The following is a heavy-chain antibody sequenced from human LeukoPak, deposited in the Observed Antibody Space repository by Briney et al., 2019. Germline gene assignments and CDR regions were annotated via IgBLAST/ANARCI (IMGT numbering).Heavy chain of an antibody. CDR1: GFTFSSYA. D-gene: IGHD5-12*01. Sequence: GGSLRLSCAASGFTFSSYAMSWVRQAPGKGLEWVSAISGSGGSTYYADPVKGRFTISRDNSKNTLYLQMNSLRAEDTAVYYCAKDQEWLTLGMYWGQGTLVTVSS. J-gene: IGHJ4*02. CDR2: ISGSGGST. CDR3: AKDQEWLTLGMY. V-gene: IGHV3-23*01.